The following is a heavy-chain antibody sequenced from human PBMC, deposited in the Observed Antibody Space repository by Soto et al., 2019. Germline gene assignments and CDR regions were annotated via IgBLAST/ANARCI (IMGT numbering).Heavy chain of an antibody. V-gene: IGHV1-18*01. CDR3: AAGRVYDSSGYAPPSTHAFDI. J-gene: IGHJ3*02. CDR1: GYTFTSYG. Sequence: GASVKVSCKASGYTFTSYGISWVRQAPGQGLEWMGWISAYNGNTNYAQKLQGRVTMTTDTSTSTAYMELRSLRSDDTAVYYCAAGRVYDSSGYAPPSTHAFDIWGQGTMVTVSS. D-gene: IGHD3-22*01. CDR2: ISAYNGNT.